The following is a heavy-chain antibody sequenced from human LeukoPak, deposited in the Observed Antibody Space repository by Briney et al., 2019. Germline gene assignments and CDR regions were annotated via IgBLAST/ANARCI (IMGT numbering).Heavy chain of an antibody. D-gene: IGHD5-18*01. J-gene: IGHJ5*02. CDR2: VDNSRST. V-gene: IGHV4-34*01. Sequence: SETLSLTCTVYGGSFSGYYWSWIRQPPRTGLEWIGDVDNSRSTNHNPSLKSRVTISVETSKNHFSLRLSSVTAADTAVYYCARDYIRGYSYVFSRRESWFDPWGQGTLVTVSS. CDR1: GGSFSGYY. CDR3: ARDYIRGYSYVFSRRESWFDP.